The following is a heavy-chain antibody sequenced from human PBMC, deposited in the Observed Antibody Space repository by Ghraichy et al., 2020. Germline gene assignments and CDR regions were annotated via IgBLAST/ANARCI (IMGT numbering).Heavy chain of an antibody. D-gene: IGHD1-26*01. CDR3: ARDQGREGRHNWFDP. V-gene: IGHV3-7*03. CDR1: GFTFSSYW. CDR2: IKQDGSEK. Sequence: GGSLRLSCAASGFTFSSYWMSWVRQAPGKGLEWVANIKQDGSEKYYVDSVKGRFTISRDNAKNSLYLQMNSLRAEDTAVYYCARDQGREGRHNWFDPWGQGTLVTVSS. J-gene: IGHJ5*02.